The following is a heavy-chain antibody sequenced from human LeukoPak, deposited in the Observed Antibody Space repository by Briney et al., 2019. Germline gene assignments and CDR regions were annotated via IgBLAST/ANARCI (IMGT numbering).Heavy chain of an antibody. J-gene: IGHJ4*02. CDR2: IRYDGSSE. CDR1: GFTFSGYG. Sequence: GGSLRLSCAASGFTFSGYGMHWVRQAPGKGLEWVAFIRYDGSSEYYADSVKGRFTISRDNSKNTLYLQMNSLRAEDTAVYYCAKQFLWFGELSHFDYWGQGTLFTVSS. CDR3: AKQFLWFGELSHFDY. D-gene: IGHD3-10*01. V-gene: IGHV3-30*02.